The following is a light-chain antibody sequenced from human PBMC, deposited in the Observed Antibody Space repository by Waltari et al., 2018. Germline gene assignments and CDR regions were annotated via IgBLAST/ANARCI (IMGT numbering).Light chain of an antibody. J-gene: IGKJ4*01. CDR2: GTS. CDR3: QQYDGEVVT. CDR1: QSVTSIS. Sequence: EIVLTQSPGTLSLSPGERATLSRRAVQSVTSISLTWYQQKLGQAPRLLIYGTSSRATGIPGRFSGSASATDLTHTICRLGHEGFAVYYCQQYDGEVVTFGGGTKVEI. V-gene: IGKV3-20*01.